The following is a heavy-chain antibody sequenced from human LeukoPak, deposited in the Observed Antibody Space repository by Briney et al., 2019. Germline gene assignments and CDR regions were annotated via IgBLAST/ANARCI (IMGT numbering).Heavy chain of an antibody. D-gene: IGHD3-10*01. CDR2: IKEDGSQK. Sequence: GGSLRLSCAASGFTFSNYWMSWVRQAPGKGLEWVANIKEDGSQKYYVDSVKGRFTISRDNSKNTLYLQMNSLRAEDTAVYYCARYYGSGRGYYGLDVWGQGTTVTVSS. CDR3: ARYYGSGRGYYGLDV. CDR1: GFTFSNYW. J-gene: IGHJ6*02. V-gene: IGHV3-7*02.